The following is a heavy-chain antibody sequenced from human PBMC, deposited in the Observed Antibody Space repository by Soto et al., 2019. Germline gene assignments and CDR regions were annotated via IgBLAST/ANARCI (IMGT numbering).Heavy chain of an antibody. CDR1: GYTFTSYY. CDR3: AREATWPTPPSSMDV. D-gene: IGHD1-26*01. Sequence: ASVKVSCKASGYTFTSYYMHWVRQSPGQGLEWMGIINPSGGSTSYAQTSQGRVTMTRDTSTSTVYMELSSLRSEETAVYYFAREATWPTPPSSMDVWGQGTKVTVSS. V-gene: IGHV1-46*01. CDR2: INPSGGST. J-gene: IGHJ6*02.